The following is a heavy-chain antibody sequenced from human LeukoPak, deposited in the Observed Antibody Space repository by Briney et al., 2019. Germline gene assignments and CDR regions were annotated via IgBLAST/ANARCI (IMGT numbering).Heavy chain of an antibody. J-gene: IGHJ4*02. CDR3: ATARSEVGIVVVVAATSGTQDFDY. Sequence: PSETLSLTCAVYGGSFTGYYWSWIRQPPGKGLEWIGEINHSGSTNYNPSLKSRVTISVDTSKNQFSLKLSSVTAADTAVYYCATARSEVGIVVVVAATSGTQDFDYWGQGTLVTVSS. CDR1: GGSFTGYY. V-gene: IGHV4-34*01. D-gene: IGHD2-15*01. CDR2: INHSGST.